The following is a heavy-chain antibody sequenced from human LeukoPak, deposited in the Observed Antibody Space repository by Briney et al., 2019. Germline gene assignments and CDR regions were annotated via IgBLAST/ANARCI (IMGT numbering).Heavy chain of an antibody. J-gene: IGHJ4*02. CDR1: GFTFISYS. CDR2: ISSSSSYI. V-gene: IGHV3-21*01. CDR3: ARVGGYSGYDRNFDY. D-gene: IGHD5-12*01. Sequence: PGGSLRLSCAASGFTFISYSMNWVRQAPGKGLEWVSSISSSSSYIYYADSVKGRFTISRDNAKNSLYLQMNSLRAEDTAVYYCARVGGYSGYDRNFDYWGQGTLVTVSS.